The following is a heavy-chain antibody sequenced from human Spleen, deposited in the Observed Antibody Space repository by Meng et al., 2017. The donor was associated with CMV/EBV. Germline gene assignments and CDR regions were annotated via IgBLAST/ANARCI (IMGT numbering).Heavy chain of an antibody. J-gene: IGHJ4*02. D-gene: IGHD6-13*01. CDR2: ISYDGSNK. V-gene: IGHV3-30*04. CDR3: ARFSLSEQLANFDY. CDR1: GFTFSSYA. Sequence: GESLKISCAASGFTFSSYAMHWVRQAPGKGLEWVAVISYDGSNKYYADSVKGRFTISRDNSKNTLYLQMNSPRAEDTAVYYCARFSLSEQLANFDYWGQGTLVTVSS.